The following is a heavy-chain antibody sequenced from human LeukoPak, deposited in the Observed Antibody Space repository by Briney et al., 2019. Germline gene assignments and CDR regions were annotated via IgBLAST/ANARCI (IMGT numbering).Heavy chain of an antibody. J-gene: IGHJ2*01. CDR3: ASAVSSRSNWYVDL. Sequence: SETLSLTCTVSGGSISSYYWSWIRQPPGKGLEWIGYIYYSGSTNYNPSLKSRVTISVDTSKNQFSLKLSSVTAADTAVYYCASAVSSRSNWYVDLWGRSTLVIVSS. CDR1: GGSISSYY. V-gene: IGHV4-59*01. D-gene: IGHD2-2*01. CDR2: IYYSGST.